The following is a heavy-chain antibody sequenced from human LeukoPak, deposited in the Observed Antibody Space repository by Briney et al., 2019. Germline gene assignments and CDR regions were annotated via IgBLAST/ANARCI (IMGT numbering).Heavy chain of an antibody. J-gene: IGHJ4*02. CDR3: ARGFPIVVVPAAILGIFDY. CDR1: GFTFSSYA. V-gene: IGHV3-30-3*01. CDR2: ISYDGSNK. D-gene: IGHD2-2*02. Sequence: PGGSLRLSCAASGFTFSSYAMSWVRQAPGKGLEWVAVISYDGSNKYYADSVKGRFTISRDNSKNTLYLQMNSLRAEDTAVYYCARGFPIVVVPAAILGIFDYWGQGTLVTVSS.